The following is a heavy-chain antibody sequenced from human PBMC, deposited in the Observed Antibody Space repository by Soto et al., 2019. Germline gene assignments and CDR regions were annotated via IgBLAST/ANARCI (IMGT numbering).Heavy chain of an antibody. V-gene: IGHV3-7*01. J-gene: IGHJ6*02. CDR2: IKQDGSEK. D-gene: IGHD4-17*01. Sequence: PGGSLRLSCAASGFTFSSYWMSWVRQAPGKGLGWVANIKQDGSEKYYVDSVKGRFTISRDNAKNSLYLQMNSLRAEDTAVYYCARDGLTTDYYYYGMDVWGQGTTVTVSS. CDR3: ARDGLTTDYYYYGMDV. CDR1: GFTFSSYW.